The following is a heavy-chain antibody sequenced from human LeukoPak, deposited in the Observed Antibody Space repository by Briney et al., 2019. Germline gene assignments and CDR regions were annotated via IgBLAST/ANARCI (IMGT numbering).Heavy chain of an antibody. D-gene: IGHD2-15*01. V-gene: IGHV3-21*01. CDR2: INTRSYI. Sequence: PGGSLRLSCAASGFTFSSYSMNWVRPAPGKGLGWVSSINTRSYIYTADSVKGRFTISRDNDKNSMYLQMNSLRAEDTAVYYCAREGGYCYGASCRFFDSWGQGTLLTVSS. CDR1: GFTFSSYS. CDR3: AREGGYCYGASCRFFDS. J-gene: IGHJ4*02.